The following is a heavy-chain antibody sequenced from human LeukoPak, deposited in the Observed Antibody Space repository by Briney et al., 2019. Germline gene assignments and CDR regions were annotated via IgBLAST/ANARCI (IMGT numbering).Heavy chain of an antibody. Sequence: PGGSLRLSCAASGFTFSSYGMHWVRQVPGKRLEWVAVISYDGSNKYYADSVKGRFTISRDNSKNTLYLQMNSLRAEDTAVYYCAKEAYDSSGYYDRGEVDYWGQGTLVTVSS. CDR1: GFTFSSYG. J-gene: IGHJ4*02. D-gene: IGHD3-22*01. CDR3: AKEAYDSSGYYDRGEVDY. CDR2: ISYDGSNK. V-gene: IGHV3-30*18.